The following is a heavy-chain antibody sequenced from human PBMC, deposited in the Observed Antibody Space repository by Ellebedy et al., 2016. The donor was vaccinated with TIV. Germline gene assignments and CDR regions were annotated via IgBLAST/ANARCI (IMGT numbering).Heavy chain of an antibody. CDR2: IYHSGST. V-gene: IGHV4-38-2*02. Sequence: SETLSLXXIVSGYSIRTGYFWGWIRQPPGKGLEWLANIYHSGSTYYNPSLRSRVTISADTSKNQISLKLRSVTAADTALYYCARTDLRYGMDVWGHGTTVTVSS. J-gene: IGHJ6*02. CDR1: GYSIRTGYF. D-gene: IGHD3/OR15-3a*01. CDR3: ARTDLRYGMDV.